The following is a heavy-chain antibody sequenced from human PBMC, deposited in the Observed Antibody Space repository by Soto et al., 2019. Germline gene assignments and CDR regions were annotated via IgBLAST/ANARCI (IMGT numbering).Heavy chain of an antibody. CDR2: IIPIFGTA. CDR1: GGAFSSYA. Sequence: GPSVKVSCKASGGAFSSYAISWVRQAPGQGLEWMGGIIPIFGTANYAQKFQGRVTITADKSTSTAYMELSSLRSEDTAVYYCARDGDGYNSHWYFDLWGRGTLVTVSS. V-gene: IGHV1-69*06. J-gene: IGHJ2*01. D-gene: IGHD5-12*01. CDR3: ARDGDGYNSHWYFDL.